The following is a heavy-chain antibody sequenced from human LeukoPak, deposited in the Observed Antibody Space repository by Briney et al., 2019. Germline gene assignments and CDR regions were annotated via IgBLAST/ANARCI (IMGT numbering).Heavy chain of an antibody. CDR1: GDSIKSDEYH. Sequence: SETLSLTCTVSGDSIKSDEYHWSWIRQPPGKGLEWIGYIFYRGTTYYNPSLMSRVTISLDTSKNQFSLKLSSVTAADTAVYYCAREGADWGGNFHAMDVWAQGTTVTVSS. CDR3: AREGADWGGNFHAMDV. D-gene: IGHD7-27*01. J-gene: IGHJ6*02. CDR2: IFYRGTT. V-gene: IGHV4-30-4*01.